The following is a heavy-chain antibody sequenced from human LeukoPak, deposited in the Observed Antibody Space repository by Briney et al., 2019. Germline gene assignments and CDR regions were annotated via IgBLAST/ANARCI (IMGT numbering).Heavy chain of an antibody. CDR1: GFTFDDYA. CDR3: AKDISPPMRSHYYYYGMDV. J-gene: IGHJ6*02. V-gene: IGHV3-9*01. CDR2: ISWNSGSI. Sequence: GRSLRLSCAASGFTFDDYAMHWVRQAPGKGLEWVSGISWNSGSIGYADSVKGRFTISRDNAKNSLYLQMNSLRAEDTALYYCAKDISPPMRSHYYYYGMDVWGQGTTVTVSS.